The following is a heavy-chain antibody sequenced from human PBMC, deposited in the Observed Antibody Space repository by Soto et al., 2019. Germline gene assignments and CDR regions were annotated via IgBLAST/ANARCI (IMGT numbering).Heavy chain of an antibody. CDR3: AREEYGDSGFDY. J-gene: IGHJ4*02. CDR1: GGSISSYY. CDR2: IYYSGST. V-gene: IGHV4-59*01. Sequence: SETLSLTCTVSGGSISSYYWSWIRQPPGKGLEWIGYIYYSGSTNYNPSLKSRVTISVDTSKNQFSLKLSSVTAADTAVYYCAREEYGDSGFDYWGQGTLVTVSS. D-gene: IGHD4-17*01.